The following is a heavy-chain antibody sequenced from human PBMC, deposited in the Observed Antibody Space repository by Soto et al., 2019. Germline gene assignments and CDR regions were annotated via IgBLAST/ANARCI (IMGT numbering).Heavy chain of an antibody. J-gene: IGHJ4*02. V-gene: IGHV4-59*01. Sequence: SETLSLTYTVSGGSISSYYWSWIRQPPGKGLEWIGYIYYSGSTNYNPSLKSRVTISVDTSKNQFSLKLSSVTAADTAVYYCARVSSGYSSGWSIDYWGQGTLVTVSS. CDR1: GGSISSYY. CDR2: IYYSGST. D-gene: IGHD6-19*01. CDR3: ARVSSGYSSGWSIDY.